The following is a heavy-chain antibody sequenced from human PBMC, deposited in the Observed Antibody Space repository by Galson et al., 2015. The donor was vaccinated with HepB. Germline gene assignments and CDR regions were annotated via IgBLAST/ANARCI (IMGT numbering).Heavy chain of an antibody. D-gene: IGHD7-27*01. V-gene: IGHV1-24*01. CDR3: ARHWGGFDF. Sequence: SVKVSCKVSGYTLFELSIHWVRQTPGKGLEWMGGFAPEDDETVYAQKFQGRVTLTTDTSTTTAYMELRSLRSDDTAVYYCARHWGGFDFWGQGTLVTVSS. CDR1: GYTLFELS. CDR2: FAPEDDET. J-gene: IGHJ4*02.